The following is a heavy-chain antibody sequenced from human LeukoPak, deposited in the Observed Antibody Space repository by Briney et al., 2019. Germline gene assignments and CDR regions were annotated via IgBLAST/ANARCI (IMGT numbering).Heavy chain of an antibody. CDR1: GSTFSSYW. CDR2: IRQDGSEK. D-gene: IGHD4-17*01. CDR3: ARAETTVTTNGGNYYYGMDV. V-gene: IGHV3-7*03. J-gene: IGHJ6*04. Sequence: HPGGSLRLSGAASGSTFSSYWMSWVRQAPGKGLEWVANIRQDGSEKYYVDSVKGRFTISRDNAKNSLYLQMNSLRAEDTAVYYCARAETTVTTNGGNYYYGMDVWGKGTTVTVSS.